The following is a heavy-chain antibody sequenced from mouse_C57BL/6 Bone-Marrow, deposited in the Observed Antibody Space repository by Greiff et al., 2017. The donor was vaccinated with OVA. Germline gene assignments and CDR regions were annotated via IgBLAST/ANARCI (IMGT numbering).Heavy chain of an antibody. D-gene: IGHD1-1*01. Sequence: QVHVKQPGAELVKPGASVKLSCKASGYTFTSYWMHWVKQRPGQGLEWIGMNHPNSGSTNYNEKFKSKATLTVDKSSSTAYMQLSSLTSEDSAVYYCARYYGSSPYYFDYWGQGTTLTVSS. V-gene: IGHV1-64*01. J-gene: IGHJ2*01. CDR2: NHPNSGST. CDR3: ARYYGSSPYYFDY. CDR1: GYTFTSYW.